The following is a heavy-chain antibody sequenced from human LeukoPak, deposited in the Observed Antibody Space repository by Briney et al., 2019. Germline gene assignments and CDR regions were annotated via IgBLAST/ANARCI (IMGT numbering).Heavy chain of an antibody. CDR3: ARYDCSSTSCYATTTDWFDP. J-gene: IGHJ5*02. D-gene: IGHD2-2*01. CDR1: GYSFTSYW. V-gene: IGHV5-51*01. Sequence: GESLKISCKGSGYSFTSYWIGWVRQMPGKGLEWMGIIYPGDSDARYSPSFQGQVTISADKSISTAYLQWSSLKASDTAMYYCARYDCSSTSCYATTTDWFDPWGQGTLVTVSS. CDR2: IYPGDSDA.